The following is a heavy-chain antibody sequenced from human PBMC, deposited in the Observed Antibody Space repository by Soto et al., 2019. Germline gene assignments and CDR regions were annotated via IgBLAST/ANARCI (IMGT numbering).Heavy chain of an antibody. CDR2: FYPSGRT. V-gene: IGHV4-59*01. J-gene: IGHJ4*02. D-gene: IGHD2-21*01. CDR1: GASISDYY. Sequence: SETLSLTCTVSGASISDYYWSWIRQSRGKGLDWIGYFYPSGRTDYNPSLKSRVTISVGTSKNQFSLELNSLTAADTAVYYCARWWWISPHHDVWGQRAMVTVCS. CDR3: ARWWWISPHHDV.